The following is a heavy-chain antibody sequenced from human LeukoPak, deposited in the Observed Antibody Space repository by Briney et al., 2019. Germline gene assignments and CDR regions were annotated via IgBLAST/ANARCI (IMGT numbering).Heavy chain of an antibody. CDR3: TRVGYIDEGIDY. CDR2: IKQDGSKK. Sequence: GGSLRLSCVASGFPFSSYWMTWVRQAPGKGLEWVANIKQDGSKKSYVNSVKGRFTISRDNAKNSLYLQMNSLRAEDTAIYYCTRVGYIDEGIDYWGQGTLVTVSS. CDR1: GFPFSSYW. V-gene: IGHV3-7*04. D-gene: IGHD5-24*01. J-gene: IGHJ4*02.